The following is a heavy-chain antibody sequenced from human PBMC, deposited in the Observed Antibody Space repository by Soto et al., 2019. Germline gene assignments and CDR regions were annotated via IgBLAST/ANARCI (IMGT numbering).Heavy chain of an antibody. J-gene: IGHJ4*02. CDR3: AKVPDGSSGYYYRFGY. Sequence: GGSLRLSWAASGFTFSSYAMSWVRQAPGKGLEWVSAISGSGGSTYYADSVKGRFTISRDNSKNTLYLQENSLRAEDTAVHYWAKVPDGSSGYYYRFGYRRQGPLVTVCS. CDR2: ISGSGGST. CDR1: GFTFSSYA. V-gene: IGHV3-23*01. D-gene: IGHD3-22*01.